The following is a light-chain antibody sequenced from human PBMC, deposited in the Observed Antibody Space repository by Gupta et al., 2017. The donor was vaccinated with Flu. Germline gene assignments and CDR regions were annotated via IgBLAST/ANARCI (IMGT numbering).Light chain of an antibody. V-gene: IGLV2-14*03. CDR2: DVG. CDR1: SSDVGFYNY. J-gene: IGLJ2*01. CDR3: ASYTITNTVI. Sequence: QAALTQPAPLSGSPGQSIAISCTGTSSDVGFYNYVSWFQQHPGKAPKLMIHDVGDRPSGVSNRFSGSKSGSTAYLTISGLQAEDEADYYCASYTITNTVIFGGGTKLIVL.